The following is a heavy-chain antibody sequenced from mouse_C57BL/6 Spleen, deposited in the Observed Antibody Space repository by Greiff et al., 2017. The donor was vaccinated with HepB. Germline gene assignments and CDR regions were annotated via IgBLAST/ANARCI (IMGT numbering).Heavy chain of an antibody. V-gene: IGHV1-50*01. D-gene: IGHD2-3*01. CDR2: IDPSDSYT. CDR1: GYTFTSYW. J-gene: IGHJ3*01. CDR3: ARSGDGYYEGFAY. Sequence: QVQLQQPGAELVKPGASVKLSCKASGYTFTSYWMQWVKQRPGQGLEWIGEIDPSDSYTNYNQKFKGKATLTVDTSSSTAYMQLSSLTSEDSAVYYCARSGDGYYEGFAYWGQGTLVTVSA.